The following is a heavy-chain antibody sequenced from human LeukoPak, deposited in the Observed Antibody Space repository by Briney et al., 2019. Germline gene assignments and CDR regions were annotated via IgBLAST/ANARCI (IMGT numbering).Heavy chain of an antibody. V-gene: IGHV4-39*01. CDR3: ARHAWVGRTGFDY. Sequence: SETLSLTCIVSGGSITSRSFYWGWVRQPPGKGLEWLGCIYYSGTTHYNPSRKTRATLSVDTSKNQFSLNLSSVTAPDTAVYYCARHAWVGRTGFDYWGRGTLVTVSS. D-gene: IGHD2-8*02. J-gene: IGHJ4*02. CDR1: GGSITSRSFY. CDR2: IYYSGTT.